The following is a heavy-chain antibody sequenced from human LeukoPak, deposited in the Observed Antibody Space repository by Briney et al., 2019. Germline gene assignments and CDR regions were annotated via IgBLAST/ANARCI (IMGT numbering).Heavy chain of an antibody. V-gene: IGHV1-69*05. J-gene: IGHJ4*02. CDR2: IIPIFGTA. CDR3: ASLTTGAIPFDY. D-gene: IGHD4-11*01. CDR1: GGTFSSYA. Sequence: SVKVSCKASGGTFSSYAISWVRQAPGQGLEWMGRIIPIFGTANYAQKFQGRVTITTDESTSTAYMELSSLRSEDTAVYYCASLTTGAIPFDYWGQGTLVTVSS.